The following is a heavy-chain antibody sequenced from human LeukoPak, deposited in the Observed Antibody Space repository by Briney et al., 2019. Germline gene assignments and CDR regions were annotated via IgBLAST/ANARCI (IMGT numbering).Heavy chain of an antibody. D-gene: IGHD3-10*01. CDR2: IGTAGDT. CDR3: ARTWGAYYGSGPNLD. Sequence: GGSLRLSCAASGFTFSSYDMHWVRQATGKGLEWVSAIGTAGDTYYPGSVKGRFTISRENAKNSLYLQMNSLRAGDTAVYYCARTWGAYYGSGPNLDWGQGTLVTVSS. V-gene: IGHV3-13*01. CDR1: GFTFSSYD. J-gene: IGHJ4*02.